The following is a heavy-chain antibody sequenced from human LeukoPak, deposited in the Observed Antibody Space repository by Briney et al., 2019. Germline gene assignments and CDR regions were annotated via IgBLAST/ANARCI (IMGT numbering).Heavy chain of an antibody. CDR1: GFTFSSYA. CDR2: ISGSGGST. J-gene: IGHJ4*02. D-gene: IGHD6-19*01. CDR3: AKDLYSSGWYLNYFDY. V-gene: IGHV3-23*01. Sequence: PGGSLRLSCAASGFTFSSYAMSWVRQAPRKGLEWVSAISGSGGSTYYADSVKGRFTISRDNSKNTLYLQMNSLRAEDTAVYYCAKDLYSSGWYLNYFDYWGQGTLVTVSS.